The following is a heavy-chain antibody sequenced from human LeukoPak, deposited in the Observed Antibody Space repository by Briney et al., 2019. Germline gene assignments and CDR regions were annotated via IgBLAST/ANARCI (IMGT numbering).Heavy chain of an antibody. J-gene: IGHJ4*02. CDR2: ISSSSSYL. V-gene: IGHV3-21*01. CDR1: GFTFSSYS. CDR3: ARTTGDFDY. Sequence: GGSLRLSCAASGFTFSSYSMNWVRQAPGKGLEWVSSISSSSSYLYYADSVKGRFTISRDNAKNSLYLQMNSLRAEDTAVYYCARTTGDFDYWGQGTLVTVSS. D-gene: IGHD4-17*01.